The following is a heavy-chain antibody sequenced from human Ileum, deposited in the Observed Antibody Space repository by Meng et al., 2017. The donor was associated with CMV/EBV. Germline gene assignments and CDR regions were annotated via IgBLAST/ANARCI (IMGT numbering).Heavy chain of an antibody. V-gene: IGHV5-51*01. CDR2: IYPGDSDT. CDR3: ARVKWEQIDVDY. J-gene: IGHJ4*02. CDR1: GYSFTTYW. Sequence: GESLKISCKGSGYSFTTYWIAWVRQMPGQGLEWLGTIYPGDSDTKYSPSFHGQVTISVDTSISTAYLQWSTLEAANSAMYYCARVKWEQIDVDYWGQGTLVTVSS. D-gene: IGHD1-26*01.